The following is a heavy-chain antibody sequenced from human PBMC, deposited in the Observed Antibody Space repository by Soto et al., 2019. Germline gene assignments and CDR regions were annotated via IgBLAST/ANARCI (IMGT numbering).Heavy chain of an antibody. CDR3: ARDHRLDYYGSGSRGHYGMDV. J-gene: IGHJ6*02. V-gene: IGHV3-21*01. CDR2: ISSSSSYI. D-gene: IGHD3-10*01. Sequence: EVQLVESGGGLVKPGGSLRLSCAASGFTFSSYSMNWVRQAPGKGLEWVSSISSSSSYIYYADSVKGRFTISRDNAKNSLYLQMNSLRAEDTAVYYCARDHRLDYYGSGSRGHYGMDVWGQGTTVTVSS. CDR1: GFTFSSYS.